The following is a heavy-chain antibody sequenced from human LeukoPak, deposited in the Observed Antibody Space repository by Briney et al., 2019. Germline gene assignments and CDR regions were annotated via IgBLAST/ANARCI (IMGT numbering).Heavy chain of an antibody. CDR1: GFSFSSYW. J-gene: IGHJ5*02. D-gene: IGHD2-15*01. V-gene: IGHV3-7*01. CDR3: ARDLIAHRDIVVVVAATYWFDP. CDR2: IKQDGSEK. Sequence: GGSLRLSCAASGFSFSSYWMSWVRQAPGEGLEWVANIKQDGSEKYYVDSVKGRFTISRDNGKNSLYLHTNSVRAEDTAVYYSARDLIAHRDIVVVVAATYWFDPWGQGTLVTVSS.